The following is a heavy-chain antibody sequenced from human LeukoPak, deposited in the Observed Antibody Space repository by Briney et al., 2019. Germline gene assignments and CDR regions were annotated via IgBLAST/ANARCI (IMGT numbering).Heavy chain of an antibody. D-gene: IGHD5/OR15-5a*01. J-gene: IGHJ1*01. CDR2: VFPRSCDT. CDR3: ARPPRDLVSAAPFPF. V-gene: IGHV1-2*02. Sequence: ASVKVSCKAFETPFSDYYIHWLRQAPGEGLEWVGWVFPRSCDTYYSQRFHGRVAMTTDTSVKTAYMELSRLKSDDTGVYFCARPPRDLVSAAPFPFWGQGTLVTVSS. CDR1: ETPFSDYY.